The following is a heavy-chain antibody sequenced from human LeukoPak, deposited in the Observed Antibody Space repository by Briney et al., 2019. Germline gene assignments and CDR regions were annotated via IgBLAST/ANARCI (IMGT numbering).Heavy chain of an antibody. D-gene: IGHD3-16*01. V-gene: IGHV4-61*01. CDR3: ARKGGDYFDY. Sequence: SETLSLTCTVSGYSISSGYYWSWIRQPPGKGLEWIGYIYYSGSTNYNPSLKSRVTISVDTSKNQFSLKLSSVTAADTAVYYCARKGGDYFDYWGQGTLVTVSS. J-gene: IGHJ4*02. CDR2: IYYSGST. CDR1: GYSISSGYY.